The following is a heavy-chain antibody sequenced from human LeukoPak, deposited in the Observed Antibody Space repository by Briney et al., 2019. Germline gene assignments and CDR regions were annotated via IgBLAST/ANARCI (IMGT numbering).Heavy chain of an antibody. Sequence: GGSLRLSCAASGFTFSDYYMSWIRQAPGKGLEWVSYISSSGSTIYYADSVKGRFTISRDNAKNSLYLQMNSLRAEDTAVYYCASTWGRGSYYLPSGYWGQGTLVTVSS. CDR3: ASTWGRGSYYLPSGY. V-gene: IGHV3-11*01. CDR1: GFTFSDYY. J-gene: IGHJ4*02. D-gene: IGHD1-26*01. CDR2: ISSSGSTI.